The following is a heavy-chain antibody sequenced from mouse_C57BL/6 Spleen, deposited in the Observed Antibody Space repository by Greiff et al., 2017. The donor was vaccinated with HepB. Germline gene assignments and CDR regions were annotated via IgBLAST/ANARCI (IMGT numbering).Heavy chain of an antibody. Sequence: EVQRVESGGDLVKPGGSLKLSCAASGFTFSSYGMSWVRQTPDKRLEWVATISSGGSYTYYPDSVKGRFTISRDNAKNTLYLQMSSLKSEDTAMYYCARRGSGYDAMDYWGQGTSVTVSS. D-gene: IGHD3-2*02. V-gene: IGHV5-6*01. CDR2: ISSGGSYT. CDR1: GFTFSSYG. J-gene: IGHJ4*01. CDR3: ARRGSGYDAMDY.